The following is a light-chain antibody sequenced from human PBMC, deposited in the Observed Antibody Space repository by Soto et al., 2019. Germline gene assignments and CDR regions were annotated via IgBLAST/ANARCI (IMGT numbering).Light chain of an antibody. Sequence: QSALTQPASVSGSPGQSITISCTGTDSDIGGYNYVSWYQQQPGKAPKLMIYGVSNRPSGVSNRFSGSKSGNTASLTISGLQADDEANYYCSSFTSNPTPHVVFGGGTKLTVL. J-gene: IGLJ2*01. CDR1: DSDIGGYNY. CDR3: SSFTSNPTPHVV. V-gene: IGLV2-14*01. CDR2: GVS.